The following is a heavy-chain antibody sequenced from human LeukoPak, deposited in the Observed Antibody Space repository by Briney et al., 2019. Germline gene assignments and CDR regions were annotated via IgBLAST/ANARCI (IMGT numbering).Heavy chain of an antibody. CDR2: ISANGINT. J-gene: IGHJ4*02. V-gene: IGHV3-64*01. CDR1: GFTFSGYA. Sequence: GGSLRLSCAVSGFTFSGYAMHWVRQAPGKGLEFVSAISANGINTYYANSVKGRFTISRDNSKNTLYLQMGSLRGEDMAVYYCARRCAFDYWGQGTLVTVSS. CDR3: ARRCAFDY.